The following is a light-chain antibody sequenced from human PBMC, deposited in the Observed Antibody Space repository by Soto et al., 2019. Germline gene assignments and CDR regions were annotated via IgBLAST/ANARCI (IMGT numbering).Light chain of an antibody. J-gene: IGKJ1*01. CDR1: QHINIY. Sequence: IQMTQSPSSLSASVGDRVTITCQASQHINIYLNWYQHQPGKAPKLLIYAASSLQSGVPSRFSGSASGTDFTLTISSLQPEDFATYYCLQDYSYPWTFGQGTKVDIK. CDR3: LQDYSYPWT. CDR2: AAS. V-gene: IGKV1-6*01.